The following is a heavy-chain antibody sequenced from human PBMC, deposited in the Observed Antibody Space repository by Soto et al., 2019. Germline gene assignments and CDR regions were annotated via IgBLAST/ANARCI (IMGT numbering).Heavy chain of an antibody. CDR1: GGSISSSSYY. CDR3: ARHHRVGTAAAYYYYYGMDV. J-gene: IGHJ6*02. V-gene: IGHV4-39*01. D-gene: IGHD6-13*01. CDR2: IYYSGST. Sequence: QLQLQESGPGLVKPSETLSLTCTVSGGSISSSSYYWGWIRQPPGKGLEWIGSIYYSGSTYYNPSLKSRVTISVDTSKNQFSLKLSSVTAADTAVYYCARHHRVGTAAAYYYYYGMDVWGQGTTVTVSS.